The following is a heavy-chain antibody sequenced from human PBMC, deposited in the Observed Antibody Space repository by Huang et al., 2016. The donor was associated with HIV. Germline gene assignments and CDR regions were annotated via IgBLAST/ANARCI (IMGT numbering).Heavy chain of an antibody. Sequence: EVQLVESGGGLVQPGGSLRLSCAASGFTFSSYSMNWVRQATGKGLEWVSYISSSSSTIYYADSGKGRFTISRDNAKNSLFLQMNSLRDEDTAVYYCARGIRYFGVVAYFDYWGQGALVTVSS. CDR2: ISSSSSTI. CDR1: GFTFSSYS. D-gene: IGHD3-3*01. J-gene: IGHJ4*02. CDR3: ARGIRYFGVVAYFDY. V-gene: IGHV3-48*02.